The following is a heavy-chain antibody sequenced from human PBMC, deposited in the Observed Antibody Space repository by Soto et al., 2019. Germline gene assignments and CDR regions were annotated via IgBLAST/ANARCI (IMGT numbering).Heavy chain of an antibody. D-gene: IGHD2-8*01. CDR3: ARDNGNNLDY. CDR2: TYYRSKWYN. V-gene: IGHV6-1*01. J-gene: IGHJ4*02. CDR1: GYSISSNSAA. Sequence: SQTLSLTCAISGYSISSNSAAWNWIRQSPSRGLEWLGRTYYRSKWYNDYAASVKSRITINPDTSKNHFSLQLNSVTPEDTAVYYCARDNGNNLDYWGQGTLVTVSS.